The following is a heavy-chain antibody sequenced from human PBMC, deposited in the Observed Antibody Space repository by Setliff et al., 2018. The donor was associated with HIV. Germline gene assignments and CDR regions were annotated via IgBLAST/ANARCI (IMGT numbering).Heavy chain of an antibody. D-gene: IGHD4-17*01. CDR2: INSGTGNT. Sequence: ASVKVSCKASGFIFTNYGIHWVRQAPGHSLEWMGFINSGTGNTIYSQKFQGRVTFSRDTSASTACMELSSLRSEDTAVYYCANSVTDASYWYFIHWGRGSPVTVSS. CDR1: GFIFTNYG. V-gene: IGHV1-3*01. CDR3: ANSVTDASYWYFIH. J-gene: IGHJ2*01.